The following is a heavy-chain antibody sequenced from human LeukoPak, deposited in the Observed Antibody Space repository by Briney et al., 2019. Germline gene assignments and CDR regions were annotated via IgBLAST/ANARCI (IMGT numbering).Heavy chain of an antibody. CDR3: ARAPDQTTYYYGSGSPYFDY. D-gene: IGHD3-10*01. J-gene: IGHJ4*02. V-gene: IGHV3-53*01. Sequence: GSLRLSCAASGFIFSGSSMHWVRQAPGKGLEWVSVIYSGGSTYYADSVKGRFTISRDNSKNTLYLQMNSLRAEDTAVYYCARAPDQTTYYYGSGSPYFDYWGQGTLVTVSS. CDR1: GFIFSGSS. CDR2: IYSGGST.